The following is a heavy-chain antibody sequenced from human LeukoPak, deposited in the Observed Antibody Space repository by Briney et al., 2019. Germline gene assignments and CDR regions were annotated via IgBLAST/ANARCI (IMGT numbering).Heavy chain of an antibody. J-gene: IGHJ4*02. V-gene: IGHV3-53*01. CDR1: GIAVIANY. Sequence: GGSLTLSCAASGIAVIANYMSWVRQPPRKGLEWVSFISINTDTFYADSVGGRLTISRDSSKNTLFLQMNSLRDEDSAVYYCAIAQSWDELFDSWGERTLVTVSS. D-gene: IGHD1-26*01. CDR2: ISINTDT. CDR3: AIAQSWDELFDS.